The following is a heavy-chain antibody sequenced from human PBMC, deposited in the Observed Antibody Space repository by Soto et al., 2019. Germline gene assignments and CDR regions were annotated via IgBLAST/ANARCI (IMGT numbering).Heavy chain of an antibody. CDR3: AKKKGGGYYTFDY. J-gene: IGHJ4*02. CDR1: GFTFSSFA. CDR2: ISGSGEST. Sequence: PGGSLRLSCAASGFTFSSFAMSWVRQAPGKGLEWVSSISGSGESTYHADSVKGRLSISRDNSKNTLYLQMNSLRAEDTAVYYCAKKKGGGYYTFDYWGQGTPVTVSS. V-gene: IGHV3-23*01. D-gene: IGHD3-10*01.